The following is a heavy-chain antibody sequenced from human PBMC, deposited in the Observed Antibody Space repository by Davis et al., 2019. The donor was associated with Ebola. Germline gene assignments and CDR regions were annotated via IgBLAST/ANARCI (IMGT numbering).Heavy chain of an antibody. CDR2: ISSSSDYI. CDR1: GFTFSTYT. D-gene: IGHD1-26*01. V-gene: IGHV3-21*04. Sequence: PGGSLRLSCAASGFTFSTYTMNWVRQAPGKGLEWVSSISSSSDYIYYADSVKGRFTISRDNSKNTLHLQMNSLRVEDTAIYYCAKDTTNVWFDVWGQGTMVTVSS. J-gene: IGHJ3*01. CDR3: AKDTTNVWFDV.